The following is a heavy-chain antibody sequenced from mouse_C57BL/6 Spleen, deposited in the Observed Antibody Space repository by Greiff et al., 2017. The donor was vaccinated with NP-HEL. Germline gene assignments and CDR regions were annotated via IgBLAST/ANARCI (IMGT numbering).Heavy chain of an antibody. D-gene: IGHD3-3*01. Sequence: EVNVVESGGGLVQPKGSLKLSCAASGFSFTTYAMNWVRQAPGKGLEWVARIRSKSNNYATYYADSVKDRFTISRDDSESMLYLQMNNVKTEDTAMYYCVRGDGGMDYWGQGTSVTVSS. CDR1: GFSFTTYA. V-gene: IGHV10-1*01. CDR2: IRSKSNNYAT. CDR3: VRGDGGMDY. J-gene: IGHJ4*01.